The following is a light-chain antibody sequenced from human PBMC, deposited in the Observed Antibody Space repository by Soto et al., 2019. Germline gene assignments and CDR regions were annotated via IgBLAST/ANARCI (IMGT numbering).Light chain of an antibody. CDR3: FSHRSGDSHV. Sequence: QSALTQPASVSGSPGQSITISCTGTSSDIGAYNYVSWYQQYPGKAPKLMIYGVTNRPSGVSNRFSGSKTGNTASLTISRLQAEDEADYYCFSHRSGDSHVFGTGTKLTVL. V-gene: IGLV2-14*01. J-gene: IGLJ1*01. CDR2: GVT. CDR1: SSDIGAYNY.